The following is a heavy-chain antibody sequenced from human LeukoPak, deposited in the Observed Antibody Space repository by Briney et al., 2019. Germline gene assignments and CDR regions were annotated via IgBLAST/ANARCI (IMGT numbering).Heavy chain of an antibody. Sequence: KPSETLSLSCTVSGGSISSYYWSWIRQPAGKGLEWVGRSYTSGSTNYNPSLKSRVTMSVDTSKNQFSLKLSSVTAADRAVYYCARGCSSTSCSNNWFDPWGQGTLVTVSS. V-gene: IGHV4-4*07. CDR2: SYTSGST. D-gene: IGHD2-2*01. J-gene: IGHJ5*02. CDR1: GGSISSYY. CDR3: ARGCSSTSCSNNWFDP.